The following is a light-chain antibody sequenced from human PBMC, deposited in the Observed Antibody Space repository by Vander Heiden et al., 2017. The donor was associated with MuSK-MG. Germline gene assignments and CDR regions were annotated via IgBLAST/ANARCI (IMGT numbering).Light chain of an antibody. CDR2: ATS. J-gene: IGKJ3*01. CDR3: QQSYSTQFT. V-gene: IGKV1-39*01. Sequence: DIQMTQPPSSLSASVGDRVTITCRASQSISSYLNWYQQKPGKAPKLLIYATSSLQSGVPSRFSGSGSGTDFTLTISSLQPEDFATYYCQQSYSTQFTFGHGTRVDIK. CDR1: QSISSY.